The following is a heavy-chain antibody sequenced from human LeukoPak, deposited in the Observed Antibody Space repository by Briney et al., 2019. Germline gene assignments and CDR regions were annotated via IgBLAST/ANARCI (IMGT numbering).Heavy chain of an antibody. CDR3: ARDGGYYDSSGYYYVGRGLDY. J-gene: IGHJ4*02. V-gene: IGHV3-21*01. CDR2: ISSSSSYI. Sequence: GGSLRLSCAASGFTFSSYSMSWVRQAPGKGLEWVPSISSSSSYIYYADSVKGRFTISRDNAKNSLYLQMNSLRAEDTAVYYCARDGGYYDSSGYYYVGRGLDYWGQGTLVTVSS. D-gene: IGHD3-22*01. CDR1: GFTFSSYS.